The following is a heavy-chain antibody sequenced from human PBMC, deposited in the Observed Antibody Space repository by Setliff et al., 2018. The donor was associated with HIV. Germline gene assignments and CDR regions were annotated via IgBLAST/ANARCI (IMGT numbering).Heavy chain of an antibody. Sequence: ASVKVSCKASGYTFTSYGISWVRQAPGQGPEWMGWISAYNGNTNYAQKLQGRVTMTTDTSTNTAYMELRSLRSDDTAIYYCTRDLGSSGWLSFFDYWGQGTLVTSPQ. J-gene: IGHJ4*02. V-gene: IGHV1-18*01. D-gene: IGHD6-19*01. CDR1: GYTFTSYG. CDR2: ISAYNGNT. CDR3: TRDLGSSGWLSFFDY.